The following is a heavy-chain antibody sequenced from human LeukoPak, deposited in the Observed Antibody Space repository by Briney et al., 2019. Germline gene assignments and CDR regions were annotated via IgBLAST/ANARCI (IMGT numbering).Heavy chain of an antibody. CDR1: GGSISSYY. J-gene: IGHJ2*01. CDR3: ARTAYARFFDL. Sequence: SETLSLTCTVSGGSISSYYWNWIRQPPGKGLEWIGYVYYSGSTNYNPSLKSRVTISIDTYKNKFSLKLSSVTAADTAVYYCARTAYARFFDLWGRGTLVTVSS. V-gene: IGHV4-59*01. CDR2: VYYSGST. D-gene: IGHD2-21*01.